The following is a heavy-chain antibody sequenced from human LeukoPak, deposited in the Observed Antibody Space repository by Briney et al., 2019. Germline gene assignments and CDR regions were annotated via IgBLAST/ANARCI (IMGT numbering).Heavy chain of an antibody. CDR1: GGSFSGYY. CDR3: ARDAESYGSGSYYTSLSPTYNWFDP. CDR2: INHSGST. D-gene: IGHD3-10*01. Sequence: SETLSLTCAVYGGSFSGYYWSWIRQPPGKGLEWIGEINHSGSTNYNPSLKSRVTISVDTSKNQFSLKLSSVTAADTAVYYCARDAESYGSGSYYTSLSPTYNWFDPWGQGTLVTVSS. V-gene: IGHV4-34*01. J-gene: IGHJ5*02.